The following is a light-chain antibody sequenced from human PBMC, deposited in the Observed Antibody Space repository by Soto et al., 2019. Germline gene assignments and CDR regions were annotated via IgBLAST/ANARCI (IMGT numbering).Light chain of an antibody. CDR2: DVS. Sequence: QSALTQPASVSGSPGQSITISCTGTSSDVGGYNYVSWYQQHPGKAPKFMIYDVSNRPSGVSNRFSGSKSGNTASLTISGLQAEDEADYDCSSYTSSTTPYVFGTGTKLTVL. V-gene: IGLV2-14*01. CDR1: SSDVGGYNY. CDR3: SSYTSSTTPYV. J-gene: IGLJ1*01.